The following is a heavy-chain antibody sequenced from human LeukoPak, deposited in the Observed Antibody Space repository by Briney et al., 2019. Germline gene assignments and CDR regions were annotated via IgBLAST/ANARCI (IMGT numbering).Heavy chain of an antibody. CDR1: GFTFSRHA. D-gene: IGHD4-11*01. V-gene: IGHV3-23*01. CDR2: ISGSGDTI. CDR3: AKDRYSNYVNAFDM. Sequence: GGSLRLSCEASGFTFSRHAMSWVRQGPGKGLEWVSTISGSGDTIYYADSVKGRLTISRDNYMNTVSLQMNSLRAEDTAIYYCAKDRYSNYVNAFDMWGQGTMVAVSS. J-gene: IGHJ3*02.